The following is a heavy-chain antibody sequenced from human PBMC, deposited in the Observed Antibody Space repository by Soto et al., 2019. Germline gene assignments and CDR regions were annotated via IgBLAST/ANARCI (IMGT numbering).Heavy chain of an antibody. CDR1: GYSVSSNGAA. J-gene: IGHJ4*02. D-gene: IGHD3-16*01. Sequence: HTLSLTCAIWGYSVSSNGAAWNLIRQSPSRGLEWLGRTYYSSKWFNNYALSVKSRIPINPDTSKNQFSLQLTSVTPDDTAVYYCARGDQGFDYWGQGTLVTVSS. CDR2: TYYSSKWFN. V-gene: IGHV6-1*01. CDR3: ARGDQGFDY.